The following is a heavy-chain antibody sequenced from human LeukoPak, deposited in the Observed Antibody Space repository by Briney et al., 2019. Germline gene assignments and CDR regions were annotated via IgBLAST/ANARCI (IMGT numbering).Heavy chain of an antibody. V-gene: IGHV3-48*03. Sequence: PGGSLRLSCAASGFTFSNYEMIWVRQAPGKGLEWVSYISSIGTTIYYADSVKGRFTISRDNAKNSLFLQMNSLRTDDTAAYYCARDRDTTGRTGFASDIWGQGTMVTVSS. CDR2: ISSIGTTI. D-gene: IGHD1-1*01. CDR1: GFTFSNYE. CDR3: ARDRDTTGRTGFASDI. J-gene: IGHJ3*02.